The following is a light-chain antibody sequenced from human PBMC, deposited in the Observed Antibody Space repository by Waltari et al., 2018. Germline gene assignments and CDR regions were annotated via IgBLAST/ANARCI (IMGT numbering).Light chain of an antibody. CDR2: WAS. Sequence: DIVMTQSPDSLAVSLGERATINCKSSQSILYTSNDKNYLAWYQQKPGQPPKLLIYWASTRESGVPDRFSGSGSGTDFTLTISNLQAEDVAVYYCQQYYRRRTVGQGTKVEIK. J-gene: IGKJ1*01. V-gene: IGKV4-1*01. CDR1: QSILYTSNDKNY. CDR3: QQYYRRRT.